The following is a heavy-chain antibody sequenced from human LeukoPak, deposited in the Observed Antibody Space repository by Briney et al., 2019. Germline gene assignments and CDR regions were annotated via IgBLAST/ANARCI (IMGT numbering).Heavy chain of an antibody. Sequence: ASLKVSCKASGGTFSDYAVSWVRQAPGQGLEWMGWISAYNGNTNYAQKLQGRVTMTTDTSTSTAYMELRSLRSDDTAVYYCARALHEATINYGSGSYYGLDAFDIWGQGTMVTVSS. V-gene: IGHV1-18*01. D-gene: IGHD3-10*01. CDR3: ARALHEATINYGSGSYYGLDAFDI. J-gene: IGHJ3*02. CDR1: GGTFSDYA. CDR2: ISAYNGNT.